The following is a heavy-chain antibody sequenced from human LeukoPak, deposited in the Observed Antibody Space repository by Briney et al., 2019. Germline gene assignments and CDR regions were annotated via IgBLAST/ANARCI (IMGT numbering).Heavy chain of an antibody. CDR3: ASTHYYYYYMDV. CDR1: GFTFDDYG. CDR2: INWNGGST. J-gene: IGHJ6*03. Sequence: GGSLRLSCAASGFTFDDYGMSWVRQAPGKGLEWVSGINWNGGSTGYADSVKGRFTISRDNAKNSLYLQMNSLRVEDTALYYCASTHYYYYYMDVWGKGTTVAVSS. V-gene: IGHV3-20*04.